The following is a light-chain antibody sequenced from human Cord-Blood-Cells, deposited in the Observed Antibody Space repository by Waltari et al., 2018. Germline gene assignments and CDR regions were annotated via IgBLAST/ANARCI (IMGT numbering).Light chain of an antibody. J-gene: IGKJ5*01. V-gene: IGKV3D-20*01. Sequence: EIVLTQSPATLSMSPGAGATLCCGASQSVSSSYLAWYQQKPGLAPRLLIYDASSRATGIPDRFSGSGSGTDFTLTISRLEPEDFAVYYCQQYGSSPITFGQGTRLEIK. CDR3: QQYGSSPIT. CDR1: QSVSSSY. CDR2: DAS.